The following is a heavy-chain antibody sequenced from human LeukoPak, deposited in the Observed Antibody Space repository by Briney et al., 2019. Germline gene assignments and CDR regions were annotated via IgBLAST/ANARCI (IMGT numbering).Heavy chain of an antibody. Sequence: GGSLRLSCAASGFTFSSYAMDWVRQAPGKGLEYISAISSNGDSTHYANSVKGRFTISRDNSKNTLYFQMGSLRAEDMAVYYWARGRNVRFVYEAPTAFDICGQGTMVTVSS. CDR1: GFTFSSYA. CDR3: ARGRNVRFVYEAPTAFDI. V-gene: IGHV3-64*01. D-gene: IGHD3-10*02. CDR2: ISSNGDST. J-gene: IGHJ3*02.